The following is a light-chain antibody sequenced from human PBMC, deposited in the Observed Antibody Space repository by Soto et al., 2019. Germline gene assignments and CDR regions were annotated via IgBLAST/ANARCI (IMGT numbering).Light chain of an antibody. CDR1: QSVRSNY. CDR3: QQYRDLTQT. CDR2: NSS. J-gene: IGKJ1*01. Sequence: EIVLTQSPGTLSLSPGERATLSCRASQSVRSNYLAWYQQKPGQAPRLLVYNSSTRATGIPDRFSGSGSGKDFTLTISRLEPEDFALYYCQQYRDLTQTFGQGTQVEIK. V-gene: IGKV3-20*01.